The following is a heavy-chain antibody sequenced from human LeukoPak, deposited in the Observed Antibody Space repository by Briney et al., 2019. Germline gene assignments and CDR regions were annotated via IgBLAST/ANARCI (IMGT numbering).Heavy chain of an antibody. V-gene: IGHV1-69*04. D-gene: IGHD6-19*01. CDR2: IIPILGIA. CDR1: GGTFSSYA. CDR3: ASVPKGYSSGWYFDY. Sequence: ASVKVSCKASGGTFSSYAISWVRQAPGRGLEWMGRIIPILGIANYAQKFQGRVTITADKSTSTAYMELSSLRSEDTAVYYCASVPKGYSSGWYFDYWGQGTLVTVSS. J-gene: IGHJ4*02.